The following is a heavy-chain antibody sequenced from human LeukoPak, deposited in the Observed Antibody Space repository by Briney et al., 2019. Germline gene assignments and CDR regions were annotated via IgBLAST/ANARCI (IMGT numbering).Heavy chain of an antibody. J-gene: IGHJ4*02. CDR2: IYWDDDK. CDR3: AHRGRGFYGFDY. CDR1: GFSLSTSGVG. V-gene: IGHV2-5*02. D-gene: IGHD4-17*01. Sequence: SGPTLVKPTQTLTLTCTFSGFSLSTSGVGVGWIRQPPGKALEWLATIYWDDDKRYSPSLKSRLTITKDTSKKQVVLTMTNMDPVDTATYYCAHRGRGFYGFDYWGQGTLVTVSS.